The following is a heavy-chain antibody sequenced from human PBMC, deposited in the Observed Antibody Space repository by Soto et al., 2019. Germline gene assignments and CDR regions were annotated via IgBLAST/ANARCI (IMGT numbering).Heavy chain of an antibody. CDR2: IIPIFGTA. J-gene: IGHJ6*02. CDR1: GGTFSSYA. D-gene: IGHD3-10*01. CDR3: ASNYGSGSFSPYYYGMDV. Sequence: ASVKVSCKASGGTFSSYAISWVRQAPRQGLEWMGGIIPIFGTANYAQKFQGRVTITADESTSTAYMELSSLRSEDTAVYYCASNYGSGSFSPYYYGMDVWGQGTTVTVSS. V-gene: IGHV1-69*13.